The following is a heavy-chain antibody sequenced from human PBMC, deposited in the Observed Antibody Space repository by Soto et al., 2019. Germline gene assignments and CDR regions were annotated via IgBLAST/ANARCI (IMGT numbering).Heavy chain of an antibody. Sequence: SETLSLTCTVSGGSISSYYWNWIRQPAGKGLEWIGRIYTTGITNYNPSLKSRVTMSVDTSKNQFSLRLNSVTAADTAVYYCARMGYGTTYNGGYYLFDSWGQRTLVTVSS. V-gene: IGHV4-4*07. CDR3: ARMGYGTTYNGGYYLFDS. J-gene: IGHJ5*01. CDR1: GGSISSYY. CDR2: IYTTGIT. D-gene: IGHD3-22*01.